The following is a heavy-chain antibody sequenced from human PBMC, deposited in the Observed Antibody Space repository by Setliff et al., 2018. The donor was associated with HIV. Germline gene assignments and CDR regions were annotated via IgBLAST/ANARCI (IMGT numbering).Heavy chain of an antibody. CDR1: GYSFTGHY. CDR3: ARDVDNTSHFDY. J-gene: IGHJ4*02. CDR2: IDPNSGGT. Sequence: ASVKVSCKASGYSFTGHYIHWVRQAPGQGLEWLGRIDPNSGGTKYAQKFQGRVTMTRDTSTSTVYMELSSLRSEDTAVYYCARDVDNTSHFDYWGQGTLVTVS. V-gene: IGHV1-2*06. D-gene: IGHD3-3*01.